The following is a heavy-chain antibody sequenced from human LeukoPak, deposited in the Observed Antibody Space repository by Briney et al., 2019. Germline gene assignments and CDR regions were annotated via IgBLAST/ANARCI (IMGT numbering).Heavy chain of an antibody. J-gene: IGHJ5*02. CDR3: AATVVKGVNWFDP. Sequence: SETLSLTCTVSGGSISGYYWSWIRQPPGKALEWIGYIYESGSTDYNPSLKSRVTISVDTSKNQFSLKLSSVTAADTAVYYCAATVVKGVNWFDPWGQGTLVTVSS. D-gene: IGHD4-23*01. CDR1: GGSISGYY. V-gene: IGHV4-59*12. CDR2: IYESGST.